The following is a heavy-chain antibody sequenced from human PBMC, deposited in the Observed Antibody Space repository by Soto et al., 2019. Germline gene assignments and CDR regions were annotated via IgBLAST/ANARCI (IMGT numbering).Heavy chain of an antibody. CDR3: GRDRGEGIDY. V-gene: IGHV4-59*12. Sequence: SETLSLTCTVSGGSISSYYWSWIRQPPGKGLEWIGYIYYSGSTNYNPSLKSRVTISVDTSKNQFSLKLSSVTAADTAVYYCGRDRGEGIDYGGQGTLVTV. J-gene: IGHJ4*02. D-gene: IGHD3-10*01. CDR1: GGSISSYY. CDR2: IYYSGST.